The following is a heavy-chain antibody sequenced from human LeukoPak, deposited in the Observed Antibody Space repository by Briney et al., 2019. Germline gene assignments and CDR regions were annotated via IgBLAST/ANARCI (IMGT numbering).Heavy chain of an antibody. J-gene: IGHJ3*02. Sequence: PPGGSLRLSCVASGFAFLTYAMMWVRQVPGKGLEWVSSIRVSDGARFYADSVKGRFTMSRDNPKNTLFLQMNSLRPEDTAVYYCAKEPRWEQLHSFDIWGQGTTVTVSS. CDR1: GFAFLTYA. CDR3: AKEPRWEQLHSFDI. D-gene: IGHD1/OR15-1a*01. CDR2: IRVSDGAR. V-gene: IGHV3-23*01.